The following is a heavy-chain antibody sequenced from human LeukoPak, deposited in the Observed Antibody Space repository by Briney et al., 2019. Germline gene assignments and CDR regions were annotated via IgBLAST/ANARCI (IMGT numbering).Heavy chain of an antibody. CDR1: GFTVSSDY. CDR3: ARNWFDP. J-gene: IGHJ5*02. V-gene: IGHV3-53*05. CDR2: IYSGGST. Sequence: GGSLRLSCAASGFTVSSDYMSWVRQAPGKGLEWVSVIYSGGSTYYADSVKGRFTISRDKSKNTVYLQMNSLRFEDTAMYYCARNWFDPWGQGTLVTVYS.